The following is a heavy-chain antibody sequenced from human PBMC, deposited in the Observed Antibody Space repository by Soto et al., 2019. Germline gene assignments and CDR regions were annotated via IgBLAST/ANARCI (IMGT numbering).Heavy chain of an antibody. CDR2: IYHSGST. CDR3: ARDQTDIVVVVAATHYYYYGMDV. D-gene: IGHD2-15*01. J-gene: IGHJ6*02. Sequence: SSETLSLTCAVSGGSISSSNWWSWVRQPPGKGLEWIGEIYHSGSTNYNPSLKSRVTISVDKSKNQFSLKLSSVTAADTAVYYCARDQTDIVVVVAATHYYYYGMDVWGQGTTVTVS. CDR1: GGSISSSNW. V-gene: IGHV4-4*02.